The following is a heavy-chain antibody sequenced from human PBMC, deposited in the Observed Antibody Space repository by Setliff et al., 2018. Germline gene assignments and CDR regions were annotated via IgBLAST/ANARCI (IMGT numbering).Heavy chain of an antibody. CDR3: ARSTVGVGATFP. J-gene: IGHJ5*02. D-gene: IGHD1-26*01. V-gene: IGHV4-4*02. CDR2: ISHSGNT. CDR1: GVSISTSNW. Sequence: SETLSLTCAVSGVSISTSNWWSWVRQPPGKTLEWIGYISHSGNTNYNPSLKSRVTISVDTSKNQFSLRLSSVTAADTAIYYCARSTVGVGATFPWGRGILVTVSS.